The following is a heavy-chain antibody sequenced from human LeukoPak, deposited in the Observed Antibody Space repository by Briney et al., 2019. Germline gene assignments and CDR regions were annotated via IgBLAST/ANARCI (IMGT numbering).Heavy chain of an antibody. J-gene: IGHJ4*02. Sequence: SETLSLTCTVSGGSISSSSYYWGWIRQPPGKGLEWIGSIYYSGSTYYNPSLKSRVTISVDTSKNQFSLKLSSVTAADTAVYYCARQCYGGATTGGGSNYFDYWGQGTLVTVSS. D-gene: IGHD1-26*01. CDR1: GGSISSSSYY. CDR2: IYYSGST. V-gene: IGHV4-39*01. CDR3: ARQCYGGATTGGGSNYFDY.